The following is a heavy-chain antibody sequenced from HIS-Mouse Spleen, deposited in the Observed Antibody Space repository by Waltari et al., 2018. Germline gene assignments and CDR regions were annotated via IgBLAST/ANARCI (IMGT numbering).Heavy chain of an antibody. CDR2: ISWDDDK. J-gene: IGHJ4*02. CDR1: GFSPSTSGVG. CDR3: AHLQYSGSYKPFDY. D-gene: IGHD1-26*01. Sequence: QITLKESGPTLVKPTQTLTLTCPFSGFSPSTSGVGVGCIRQPPGKALEWPALISWDDDKRYSPSLKSRLTITKDTSKNQVVLTMTNMDPVDTATYYCAHLQYSGSYKPFDYWGQGTLVTVSS. V-gene: IGHV2-5*02.